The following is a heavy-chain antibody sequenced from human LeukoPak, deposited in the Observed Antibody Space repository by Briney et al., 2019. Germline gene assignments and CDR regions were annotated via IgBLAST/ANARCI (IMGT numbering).Heavy chain of an antibody. V-gene: IGHV1-46*01. D-gene: IGHD3-3*01. J-gene: IGHJ4*02. CDR1: GYTFTSYY. Sequence: APVNVSCKASGYTFTSYYMHWVRQAPGQGLEWMGIINPSGGSTSYAQKFQGRVTMTRDTSTSTVYMELSSLRSEDTAVYYCARNHLAYDFWSGYPYYFDYWGQGTLVTVSS. CDR3: ARNHLAYDFWSGYPYYFDY. CDR2: INPSGGST.